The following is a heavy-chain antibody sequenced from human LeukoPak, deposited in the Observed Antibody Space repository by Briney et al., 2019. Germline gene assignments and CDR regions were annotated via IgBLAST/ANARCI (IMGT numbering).Heavy chain of an antibody. CDR3: APLGGATAGY. J-gene: IGHJ4*02. Sequence: PGGSLRLSCAASGFTFSSYAMSWVRQAPGKGLEWVSGISGSGTSTYYADSVKGRFTISRDNSKNTLYLQMNSLRAEDTAVYYCAPLGGATAGYWGQGTLVTVSS. CDR1: GFTFSSYA. CDR2: ISGSGTST. D-gene: IGHD1-26*01. V-gene: IGHV3-23*01.